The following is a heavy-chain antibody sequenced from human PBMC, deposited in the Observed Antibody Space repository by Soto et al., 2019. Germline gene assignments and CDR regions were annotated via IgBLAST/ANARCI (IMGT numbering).Heavy chain of an antibody. CDR2: ISYDGISK. J-gene: IGHJ4*02. Sequence: QVQLVESGGGVVQPGRSLRLSYAASGFTFSSYAMHWVRQAPGKGLEWVAVISYDGISKHYADSVKGRFSISRDDSENTLYVQMNSLRAEDTAVYYCAKDGYLDTYYFDYWGQGTLVTVSS. CDR3: AKDGYLDTYYFDY. V-gene: IGHV3-30-3*01. D-gene: IGHD3-9*01. CDR1: GFTFSSYA.